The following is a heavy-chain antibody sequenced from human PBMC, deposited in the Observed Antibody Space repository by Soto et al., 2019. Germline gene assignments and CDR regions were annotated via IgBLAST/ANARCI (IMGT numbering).Heavy chain of an antibody. CDR1: GFTFSGYW. CDR2: IKQDGSEK. J-gene: IGHJ4*02. V-gene: IGHV3-7*05. Sequence: PGGSLRLSCVASGFTFSGYWMSWVRQAPGKGLEWVANIKQDGSEKYYVDSVKGRFTTSRDNTKNSLYLQMTSLRADDAAVYYCVRGPPFSGWAPGTLVTVSS. D-gene: IGHD6-19*01. CDR3: VRGPPFSG.